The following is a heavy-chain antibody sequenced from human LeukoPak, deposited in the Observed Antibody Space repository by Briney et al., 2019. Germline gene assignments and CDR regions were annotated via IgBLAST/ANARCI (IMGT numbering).Heavy chain of an antibody. V-gene: IGHV1-8*01. CDR1: GYTFTSYD. Sequence: ASVKVSCKASGYTFTSYDINWVRQATGQGLEWMGWMNPNSGNTGYAQKFQGRVTMTEDTSTDTAYMELSSLRSEDTAVYYCATDIYYDSSGYYSTGYWGQGTLVTVSS. CDR2: MNPNSGNT. CDR3: ATDIYYDSSGYYSTGY. J-gene: IGHJ4*02. D-gene: IGHD3-22*01.